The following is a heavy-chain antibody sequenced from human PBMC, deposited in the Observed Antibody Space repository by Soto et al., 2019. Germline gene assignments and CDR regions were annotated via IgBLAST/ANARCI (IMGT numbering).Heavy chain of an antibody. CDR3: ARDAYGGGGYYYGMDV. CDR1: GGSISSGGYY. J-gene: IGHJ6*02. Sequence: QVQLQESGPRLLKPSQTLSLTCTVSGGSISSGGYYWSWIRQHPGKGLEWLGYIYYSGSTYYNPSLKSRVTMSVDTPKTQFSLKLSSVTAADTALYYCARDAYGGGGYYYGMDVWGQGTTVTVSS. CDR2: IYYSGST. V-gene: IGHV4-31*03. D-gene: IGHD3-10*01.